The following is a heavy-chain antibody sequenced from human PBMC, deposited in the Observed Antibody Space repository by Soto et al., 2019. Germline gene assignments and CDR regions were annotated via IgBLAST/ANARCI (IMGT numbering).Heavy chain of an antibody. V-gene: IGHV4-31*11. CDR1: GGSISSAGYY. D-gene: IGHD3-22*01. CDR2: IYYTGTT. J-gene: IGHJ3*02. CDR3: ARDYDSSGSTNDAFDI. Sequence: QVQLQESGPGLVKPSQTLSLTCAVSGGSISSAGYYWSWFRQHPGRGLEWIGYIYYTGTTYYNPSLKSRITISVDTSKNQFALKLISVTDADTAMYYCARDYDSSGSTNDAFDIWGQGTMVTVSS.